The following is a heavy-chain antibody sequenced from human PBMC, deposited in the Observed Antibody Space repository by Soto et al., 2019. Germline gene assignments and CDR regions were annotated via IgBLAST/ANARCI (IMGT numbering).Heavy chain of an antibody. J-gene: IGHJ4*02. CDR3: GRGGRGYSYGSWAY. V-gene: IGHV4-31*03. Sequence: SETLSLTCSVSGGSISSGGYYWSWIRQHPGKGLEWIGYIYYSGSTYYNPSLKSRVTISVDTSKNQFSLKLSSVTAADTAVYYRGRGGRGYSYGSWAYGGQGTLVTVS. D-gene: IGHD5-18*01. CDR1: GGSISSGGYY. CDR2: IYYSGST.